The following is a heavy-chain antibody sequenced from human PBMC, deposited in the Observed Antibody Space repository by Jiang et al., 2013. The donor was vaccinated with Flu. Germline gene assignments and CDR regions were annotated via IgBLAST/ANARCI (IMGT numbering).Heavy chain of an antibody. D-gene: IGHD3-22*01. CDR1: GGSISSYY. J-gene: IGHJ4*02. CDR2: IYYSGST. CDR3: ARQPSPYDSSGYFDY. Sequence: GSGLVKPSETLSLTCTVSGGSISSYYWSWIRQPPGKGLEWIGYIYYSGSTNYNPSLKSRVTISVDTSKNQFSLKLSSVTAADTAVYYCARQPSPYDSSGYFDYWGQGTLV. V-gene: IGHV4-59*01.